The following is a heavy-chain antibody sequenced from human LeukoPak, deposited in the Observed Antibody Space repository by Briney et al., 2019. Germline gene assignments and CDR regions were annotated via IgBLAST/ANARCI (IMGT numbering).Heavy chain of an antibody. Sequence: SETLSLTCTVSGGSISSYYWSWIRQPPGKGLEWIGYIYYSGSTNYNPSLKSRVTISVDTSKNQFSLKLSSVAAADTALYYCSRGRDGYKGGNYWGQGTLVTVSS. CDR3: SRGRDGYKGGNY. CDR1: GGSISSYY. J-gene: IGHJ4*02. CDR2: IYYSGST. D-gene: IGHD5-24*01. V-gene: IGHV4-59*12.